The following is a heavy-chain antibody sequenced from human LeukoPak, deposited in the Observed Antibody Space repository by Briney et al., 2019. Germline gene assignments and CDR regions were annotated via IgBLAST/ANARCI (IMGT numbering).Heavy chain of an antibody. J-gene: IGHJ6*03. CDR2: IIPIFGTA. Sequence: GASVKVSCKASGGTFSSYAISWVRQAPGQGLEWMGGIIPIFGTANYAQKFQGRVTITADESTSTAYMELSSLRSEDTAVYYCASSEIRPVTTMNYYYYYMDVWGKGTTVTISS. V-gene: IGHV1-69*13. D-gene: IGHD2-21*02. CDR3: ASSEIRPVTTMNYYYYYMDV. CDR1: GGTFSSYA.